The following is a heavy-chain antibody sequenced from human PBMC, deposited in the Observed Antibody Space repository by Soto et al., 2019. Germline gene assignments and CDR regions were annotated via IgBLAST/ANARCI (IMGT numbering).Heavy chain of an antibody. CDR2: IIPIFGTA. Sequence: QVQLVQSGAEVKKPGSSVKVSCKASGGTFSSYAISWVRQAPGQGLEWMGGIIPIFGTANYAQKFQGRVTXXAXEXXSTAYRELSSLRSEDTAVYYCASLAWDSSGYLSDLWGQGTLVTVSS. V-gene: IGHV1-69*12. J-gene: IGHJ4*02. D-gene: IGHD3-22*01. CDR3: ASLAWDSSGYLSDL. CDR1: GGTFSSYA.